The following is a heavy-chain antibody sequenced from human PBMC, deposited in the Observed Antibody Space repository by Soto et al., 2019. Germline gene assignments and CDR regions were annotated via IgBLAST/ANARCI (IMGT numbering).Heavy chain of an antibody. J-gene: IGHJ4*01. CDR1: GGSFSSYA. Sequence: QVQLAQSGAEVKKPGSSVKVSCKASGGSFSSYAISWVRQAPGQGLEWMGGIMPISDTSHYAQNFQGRVTLTADKSTTTAYMELSSLRYEDTALYYCANILGGFFEFWGEGTQVTVSS. CDR2: IMPISDTS. D-gene: IGHD3-9*01. V-gene: IGHV1-69*06. CDR3: ANILGGFFEF.